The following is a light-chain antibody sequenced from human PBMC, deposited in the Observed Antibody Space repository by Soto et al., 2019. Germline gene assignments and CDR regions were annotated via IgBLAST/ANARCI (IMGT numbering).Light chain of an antibody. CDR3: RSYTSRTDYD. Sequence: QSALTQPASVSGSPGQSITISCTGTTSDFGFYNYVSWYQHHPGKAPKLLIYEVTNRHSGVSNRFSGSKSGNTASLSISWLPAEEEADYYCRSYTSRTDYDFGTGTKVIVL. CDR1: TSDFGFYNY. V-gene: IGLV2-14*01. CDR2: EVT. J-gene: IGLJ1*01.